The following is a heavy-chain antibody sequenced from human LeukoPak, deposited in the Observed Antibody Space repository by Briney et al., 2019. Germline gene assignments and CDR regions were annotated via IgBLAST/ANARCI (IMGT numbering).Heavy chain of an antibody. V-gene: IGHV1-69*13. CDR3: ARAALKGYCSSTNCSRKYYYYGMDV. CDR2: IIPIFGTA. Sequence: ASVKVSCKASGGTFSSYAISWVRQAPGQGLEWMGGIIPIFGTANYAQKFQGRVTITADESTSTAYMELSSLRSEDTAVYYCARAALKGYCSSTNCSRKYYYYGMDVWGQGTTVTVSS. J-gene: IGHJ6*02. D-gene: IGHD2-2*01. CDR1: GGTFSSYA.